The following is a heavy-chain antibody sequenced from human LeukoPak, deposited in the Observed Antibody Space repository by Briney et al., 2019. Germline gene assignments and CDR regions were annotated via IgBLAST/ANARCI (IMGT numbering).Heavy chain of an antibody. V-gene: IGHV4-30-4*08. D-gene: IGHD4-17*01. J-gene: IGHJ3*02. CDR1: GGSISSGDYY. Sequence: SETLSLTCTVSGGSISSGDYYWSWIRQPPGKGLEWIGYIYYSGSTYYNPSLKSRVTISVDTSKNQFSLKLSSVTAADTAVYYCARAEYGDYVAIAFDIWGQGTMVTVSS. CDR3: ARAEYGDYVAIAFDI. CDR2: IYYSGST.